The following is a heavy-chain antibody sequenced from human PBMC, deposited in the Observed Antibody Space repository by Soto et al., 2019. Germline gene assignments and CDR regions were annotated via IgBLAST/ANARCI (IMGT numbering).Heavy chain of an antibody. CDR2: TRNKANSYTT. V-gene: IGHV3-72*01. CDR1: GFTFSDHY. J-gene: IGHJ6*02. CDR3: ASNYDILTGPNGMDV. Sequence: GGSLRLSCAASGFTFSDHYMDWVRQDPGKGLEWVGRTRNKANSYTTEYAASVKGRFTISRDDSKNSLYLQMNSLKTEDTAVYYCASNYDILTGPNGMDVWGQGTTVTSP. D-gene: IGHD3-9*01.